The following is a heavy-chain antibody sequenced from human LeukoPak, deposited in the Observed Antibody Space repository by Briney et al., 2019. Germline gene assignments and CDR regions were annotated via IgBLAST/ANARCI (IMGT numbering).Heavy chain of an antibody. CDR2: IFSGDTT. V-gene: IGHV3-66*01. CDR1: GFTVSTNR. D-gene: IGHD6-25*01. J-gene: IGHJ4*02. CDR3: ATSSFASGYFWGRFVF. Sequence: GGSLRLSCAASGFTVSTNRMSWVRQARGGGLVCVSGIFSGDTTFYAGSVKGRFSISRGNSKNTVYLQMNSLRAEDTAVYYCATSSFASGYFWGRFVFWGQGVLVTVSS.